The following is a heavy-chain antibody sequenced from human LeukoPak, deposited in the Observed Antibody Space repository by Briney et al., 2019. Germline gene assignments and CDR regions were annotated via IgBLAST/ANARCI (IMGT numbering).Heavy chain of an antibody. CDR1: GYTFTSYG. CDR3: ARERLYYYDSSGYRGGYYFDY. D-gene: IGHD3-22*01. V-gene: IGHV1-18*01. J-gene: IGHJ4*02. Sequence: ASVKVSCKASGYTFTSYGISWVRQAPGQGLEWMGWISAYNGNTNYAQKLQGRVTMTTDTSTSTAYMELRSLRSDDTAVYYCARERLYYYDSSGYRGGYYFDYWGQGTLVTVSS. CDR2: ISAYNGNT.